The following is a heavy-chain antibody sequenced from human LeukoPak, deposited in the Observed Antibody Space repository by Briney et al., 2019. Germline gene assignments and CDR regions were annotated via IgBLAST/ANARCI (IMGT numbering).Heavy chain of an antibody. Sequence: PGGSLRLSCAASGFTFSSCAMSWVRQAPGKGLEWVSAISGGGGSTYYADSVKGRFTISRDNAKNSLYLQMNSLRAEDTAVYYCARDQYYYGSGSYYRPEPIDYWGQGTLVTVSS. CDR3: ARDQYYYGSGSYYRPEPIDY. D-gene: IGHD3-10*01. V-gene: IGHV3-23*01. J-gene: IGHJ4*02. CDR2: ISGGGGST. CDR1: GFTFSSCA.